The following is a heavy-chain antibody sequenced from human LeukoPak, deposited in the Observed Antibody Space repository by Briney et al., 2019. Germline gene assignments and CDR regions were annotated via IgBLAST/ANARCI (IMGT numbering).Heavy chain of an antibody. D-gene: IGHD6-19*01. V-gene: IGHV3-23*01. J-gene: IGHJ4*02. CDR3: AKERSLEIAVAGTIFDY. CDR1: GFTFSSYA. Sequence: GGSLRLSCAASGFTFSSYAMSWVRQAPGKGLEWVSAISGSGGSTYYADSVKGRFTISRDNSKNMIYLEMSSLKAEDTAVYYCAKERSLEIAVAGTIFDYWGQGTLVTVSS. CDR2: ISGSGGST.